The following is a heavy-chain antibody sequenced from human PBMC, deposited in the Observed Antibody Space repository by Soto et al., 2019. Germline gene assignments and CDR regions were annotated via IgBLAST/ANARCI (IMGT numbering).Heavy chain of an antibody. CDR3: ARDPHYFFWNGYHTNRFGP. D-gene: IGHD3-3*01. CDR1: GFTFSRYS. V-gene: IGHV3-48*01. J-gene: IGHJ5*02. CDR2: ISSTYEI. Sequence: GGTVGLSCAASGFTFSRYSMNWVSQAPGKGLEWISYISSTYEIHYTDSVEGRFTVSRDNGKNPPYLQMNSLRAEDTAVYYCARDPHYFFWNGYHTNRFGPSGQRTLVPVSS.